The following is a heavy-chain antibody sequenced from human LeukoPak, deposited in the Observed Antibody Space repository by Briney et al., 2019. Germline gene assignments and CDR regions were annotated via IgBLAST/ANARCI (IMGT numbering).Heavy chain of an antibody. D-gene: IGHD3-22*01. CDR2: ISSSSSYI. CDR3: ARDQEITMIVVAVGFDY. Sequence: GGFLRLSCAASGFTFSSYSMNWVRQAPGKGLEWVSSISSSSSYIYYADSVKGRFTISRDNAKNSLYLQMNSLRAEDTAVYYCARDQEITMIVVAVGFDYWGQGTLVTVSS. CDR1: GFTFSSYS. J-gene: IGHJ4*02. V-gene: IGHV3-21*01.